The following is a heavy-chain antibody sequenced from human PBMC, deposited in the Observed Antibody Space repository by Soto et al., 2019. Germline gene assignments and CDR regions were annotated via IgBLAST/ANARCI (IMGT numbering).Heavy chain of an antibody. J-gene: IGHJ4*02. CDR3: AKERWDGYNSLDY. CDR1: GFTFRDYA. Sequence: GGSLRLSCAASGFTFRDYAMSWVRQAPGKGLEWVSGFSGSGGRTYYADSVKGRFTISSDNSMNTLYLQMNSLRAEDTAVYYCAKERWDGYNSLDYCGQGPLVTVSS. CDR2: FSGSGGRT. D-gene: IGHD5-12*01. V-gene: IGHV3-23*01.